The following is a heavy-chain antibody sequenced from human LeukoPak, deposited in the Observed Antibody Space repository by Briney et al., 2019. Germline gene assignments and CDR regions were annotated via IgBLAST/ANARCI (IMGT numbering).Heavy chain of an antibody. J-gene: IGHJ6*03. V-gene: IGHV4-39*07. Sequence: PSETLSLTCTVSGVSISSSNSYWGWIRQPPGKGLEWIGSIYYSGNTYYNASLKSQVSISIDTSKNQFSLKLSSVTAADTAVYYCASSSRFYYYYYMDVWGKGTTVTISS. D-gene: IGHD2-2*01. CDR3: ASSSRFYYYYYMDV. CDR1: GVSISSSNSY. CDR2: IYYSGNT.